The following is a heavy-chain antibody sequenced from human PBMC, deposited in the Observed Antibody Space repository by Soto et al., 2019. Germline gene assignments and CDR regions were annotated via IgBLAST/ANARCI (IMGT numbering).Heavy chain of an antibody. V-gene: IGHV5-51*01. J-gene: IGHJ4*02. Sequence: PGESLKISCKYSGPRFPNRWFAWARQVPGKGLEWMGNIYPGDSDIKYSPSLDGQVTISADKSSSTAFLEWRSLRASDSATYYCARQDGSGPFDYWGQGTRVTVSS. CDR2: IYPGDSDI. CDR1: GPRFPNRW. CDR3: ARQDGSGPFDY. D-gene: IGHD3-10*01.